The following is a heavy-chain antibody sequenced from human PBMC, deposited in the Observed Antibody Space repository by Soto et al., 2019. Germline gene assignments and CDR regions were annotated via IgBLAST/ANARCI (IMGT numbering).Heavy chain of an antibody. CDR3: ARDVRGYYYDTTGYLDY. CDR1: GGSISSDGHY. V-gene: IGHV4-31*03. Sequence: SETLSLTCTVSGGSISSDGHYWSWIRRHPGKGLEWIGYIYYSGSTHYNPSVKSRVTISVDTSKNQFSLKLSSVTAADTAVYYCARDVRGYYYDTTGYLDYWGQGILVTVSS. J-gene: IGHJ4*02. D-gene: IGHD3-22*01. CDR2: IYYSGST.